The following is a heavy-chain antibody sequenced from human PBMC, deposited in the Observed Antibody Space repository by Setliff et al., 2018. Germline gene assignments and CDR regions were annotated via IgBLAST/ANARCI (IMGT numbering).Heavy chain of an antibody. V-gene: IGHV4-39*02. Sequence: SETLSLTCTVSGGSVSSSSYYWGWIRQPPGKGLEWIGTIYYSGTTYYSPSLKSRVTISVDTSNDQFSLNLNSVTAADTAVYYCAREGVDTRSSTDYRYYTDVWGKGTTVTV. CDR1: GGSVSSSSYY. CDR2: IYYSGTT. CDR3: AREGVDTRSSTDYRYYTDV. J-gene: IGHJ6*03. D-gene: IGHD5-18*01.